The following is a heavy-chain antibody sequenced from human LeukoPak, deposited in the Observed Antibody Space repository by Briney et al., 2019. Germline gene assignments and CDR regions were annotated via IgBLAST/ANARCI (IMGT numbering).Heavy chain of an antibody. CDR2: ISWNSGNI. CDR3: AKTLYGSGSPNAFDI. J-gene: IGHJ3*02. V-gene: IGHV3-9*03. D-gene: IGHD3-10*01. CDR1: GFTFDDYA. Sequence: GGSLRLSCAASGFTFDDYAMNWVRQVPGKGLAWVSGISWNSGNIGYADSVKGRFTISRDNAKNSLYLQMNSLRPEDMAVYYCAKTLYGSGSPNAFDIWGQGTMVTVSS.